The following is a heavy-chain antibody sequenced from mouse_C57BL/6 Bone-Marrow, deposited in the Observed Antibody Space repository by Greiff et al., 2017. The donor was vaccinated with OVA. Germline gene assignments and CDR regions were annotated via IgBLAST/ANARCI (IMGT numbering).Heavy chain of an antibody. J-gene: IGHJ4*01. CDR1: GFTFSSYG. D-gene: IGHD2-1*01. CDR3: ARHGNWAMDY. Sequence: EVKLVESGGDLVKPGGSLKLSCAASGFTFSSYGMSWVRQTPDKRLEWVATISSGGSYTYYPDSVKGRFTISRDNAKNTLYLQMSSLKSEDTAMYYCARHGNWAMDYWCQGTSVTVSS. V-gene: IGHV5-6*02. CDR2: ISSGGSYT.